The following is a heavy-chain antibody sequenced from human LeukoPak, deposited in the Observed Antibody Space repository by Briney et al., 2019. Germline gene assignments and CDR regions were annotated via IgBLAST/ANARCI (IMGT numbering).Heavy chain of an antibody. CDR3: AKDGGLVVVKGFDY. CDR2: ISGSGGST. Sequence: PGGSPRLSCAASGFTFSSYAMSWVRQAPGKGLEWVSAISGSGGSTYYADSVKGRFTISRDNSKNTLYLQMNSLRAEDTAVYYCAKDGGLVVVKGFDYWGQGTLVTVSS. V-gene: IGHV3-23*01. CDR1: GFTFSSYA. J-gene: IGHJ4*02. D-gene: IGHD3-22*01.